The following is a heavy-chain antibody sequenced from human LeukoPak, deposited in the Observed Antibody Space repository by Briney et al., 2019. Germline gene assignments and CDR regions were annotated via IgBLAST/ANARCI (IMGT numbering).Heavy chain of an antibody. CDR3: AHRRNWHGNSGLDY. Sequence: SGPTLVNPTETLTLTCTFSGFSLSSSGVAVAWIRQPPGKALEWLAVICWDDNKRYNPSLNNRVTITKDTSKNQVVLMMTNMDPVDTATYYCAHRRNWHGNSGLDYWGQGTLVTVSS. CDR1: GFSLSSSGVA. CDR2: ICWDDNK. J-gene: IGHJ4*02. D-gene: IGHD1-26*01. V-gene: IGHV2-5*02.